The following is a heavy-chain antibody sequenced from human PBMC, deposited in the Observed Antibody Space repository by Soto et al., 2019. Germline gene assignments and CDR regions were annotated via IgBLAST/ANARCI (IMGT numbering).Heavy chain of an antibody. CDR1: GGSFSGYY. CDR2: INHSGST. Sequence: SETLSLTCAVYGGSFSGYYWSWVRQPPGKGLEWVGEINHSGSTNYNPSLKSRVTISVDTSKNQFSLKLSSVTAADTAVYYCARVGYCSGGSCSEYYFDYWGQGTLVTVSS. V-gene: IGHV4-34*01. D-gene: IGHD2-15*01. CDR3: ARVGYCSGGSCSEYYFDY. J-gene: IGHJ4*02.